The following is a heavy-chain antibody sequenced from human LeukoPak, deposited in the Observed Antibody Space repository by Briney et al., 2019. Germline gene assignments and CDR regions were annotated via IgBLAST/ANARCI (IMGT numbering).Heavy chain of an antibody. CDR3: AKERQAGDYFTSDY. V-gene: IGHV3-23*01. CDR1: GFTFSSYA. D-gene: IGHD4-17*01. CDR2: VNGGGNT. Sequence: GGSLRLSCAASGFTFSSYAMSWVRQAPGKGLEWVSAVNGGGNTWYAGSVKGRFTISRDNSKNTLYLQMNSLRAEDTAIYYCAKERQAGDYFTSDYWGLGTLVAVSS. J-gene: IGHJ4*02.